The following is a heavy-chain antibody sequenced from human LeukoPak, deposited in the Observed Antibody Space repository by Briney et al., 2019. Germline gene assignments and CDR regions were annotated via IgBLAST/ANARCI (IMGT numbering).Heavy chain of an antibody. CDR3: ATSSSWYYYYMDV. Sequence: GGSLRLSCAASGFTFSSYWMHWVRQAPGKGLVWVSRINSDGSSTSYADSVKGRFTIYRDNAKNTLYLQMNSLRAEDTAVYYCATSSSWYYYYMDVWGKGTTVTVSS. D-gene: IGHD6-13*01. V-gene: IGHV3-74*01. CDR1: GFTFSSYW. CDR2: INSDGSST. J-gene: IGHJ6*03.